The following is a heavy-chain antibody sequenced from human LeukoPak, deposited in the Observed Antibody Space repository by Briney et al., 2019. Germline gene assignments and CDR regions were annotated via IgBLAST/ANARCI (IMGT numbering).Heavy chain of an antibody. CDR1: GYTFTSYG. D-gene: IGHD4-17*01. Sequence: ASVKVSCKASGYTFTSYGISWVRQAPGQGLEWMGWNSAYNGNTNYAQKLQGRVTMTTDTSTSTAYMELRSLRSDDTAVYYCAREVDSSPTVLYFDYWGQGTLVTVSS. J-gene: IGHJ4*02. V-gene: IGHV1-18*01. CDR2: NSAYNGNT. CDR3: AREVDSSPTVLYFDY.